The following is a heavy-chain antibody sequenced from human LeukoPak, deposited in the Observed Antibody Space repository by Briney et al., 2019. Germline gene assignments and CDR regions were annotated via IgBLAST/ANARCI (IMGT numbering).Heavy chain of an antibody. CDR1: GGSISSYY. J-gene: IGHJ4*02. CDR2: IYYSGST. Sequence: PSETLSLTCTVSGGSISSYYWSWIRQPPGKGLEWIGYIYYSGSTNYNPSLKSRVTISVDTSKNQFSLKLSSVTAADTAVYYCARHATSCCSFFDYWGQGTLVTVSS. V-gene: IGHV4-59*08. D-gene: IGHD2-2*01. CDR3: ARHATSCCSFFDY.